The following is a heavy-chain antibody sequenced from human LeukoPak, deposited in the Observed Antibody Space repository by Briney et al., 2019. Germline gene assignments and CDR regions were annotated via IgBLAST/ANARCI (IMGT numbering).Heavy chain of an antibody. CDR1: GFTFSSYA. J-gene: IGHJ4*02. V-gene: IGHV3-23*01. D-gene: IGHD1-26*01. CDR2: ISGSGGST. CDR3: AKDLERWWELPNVGFDY. Sequence: GGSLRLSCAASGFTFSSYAMSWVRQAPGKGLEWVSAISGSGGSTYYADSVKGRFTISRDNSKNTLYLQMNSLRAEDTAVYYCAKDLERWWELPNVGFDYWGQGTLVTVSS.